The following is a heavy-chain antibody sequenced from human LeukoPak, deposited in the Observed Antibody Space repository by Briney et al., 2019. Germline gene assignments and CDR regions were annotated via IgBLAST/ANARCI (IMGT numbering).Heavy chain of an antibody. D-gene: IGHD6-13*01. Sequence: PGGSLRLSCAASGFTFSRYWMHWVRQAPGKGLVWVSRINSDGSSTNYADSVKGRFTISRDNAKNTLYLQMNSLRAEDTAVYYCARAAAGSQVDYWGQGTLVTVSS. J-gene: IGHJ4*02. CDR1: GFTFSRYW. V-gene: IGHV3-74*01. CDR3: ARAAAGSQVDY. CDR2: INSDGSST.